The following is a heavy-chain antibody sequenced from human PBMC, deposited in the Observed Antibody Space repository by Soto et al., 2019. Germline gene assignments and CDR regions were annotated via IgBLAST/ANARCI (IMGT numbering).Heavy chain of an antibody. CDR3: AKEVDKYSAAWLDIDD. CDR1: GFTFSAYG. J-gene: IGHJ4*02. V-gene: IGHV3-30*18. D-gene: IGHD5-12*01. Sequence: QVQLVESGGGVVQPGTSLRLSCAASGFTFSAYGMHWVRQAPGKGLEWLAVLSYHLSSELYADAVKGRFTISRDNSKNTLYLQMNSLRPEDTAVYYCAKEVDKYSAAWLDIDDWGKGTLVTVSA. CDR2: LSYHLSSE.